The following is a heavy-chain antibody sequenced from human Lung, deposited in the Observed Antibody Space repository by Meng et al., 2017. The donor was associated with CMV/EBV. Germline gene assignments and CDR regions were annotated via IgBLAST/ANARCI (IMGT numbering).Heavy chain of an antibody. CDR1: GFTLSSYW. J-gene: IGHJ4*02. CDR2: IKEDGSEK. D-gene: IGHD1-26*01. V-gene: IGHV3-7*01. CDR3: ARAYRAIDY. Sequence: SCAASGFTLSSYWMSWVRQAPGKGLEWVANIKEDGSEKYYVGSVKGRFTISRDNAKNSLYVQMNSLRGEDTAVYYCARAYRAIDYWGQGTLVTVSS.